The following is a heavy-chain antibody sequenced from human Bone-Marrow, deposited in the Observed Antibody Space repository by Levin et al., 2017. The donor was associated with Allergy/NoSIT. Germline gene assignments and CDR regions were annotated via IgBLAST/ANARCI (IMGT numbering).Heavy chain of an antibody. Sequence: SETLSLTCTVSGASVSGADYYWSWIRQPPGKGLEWIGYISHNGITYSSPSLKSRLTISVDTSKNHFSLNLNSVTAADTAVYYCARAPDCTTTSCFSLFDYWGQGTLVTVSS. J-gene: IGHJ4*02. CDR3: ARAPDCTTTSCFSLFDY. CDR2: ISHNGIT. CDR1: GASVSGADYY. V-gene: IGHV4-30-4*01. D-gene: IGHD2-2*01.